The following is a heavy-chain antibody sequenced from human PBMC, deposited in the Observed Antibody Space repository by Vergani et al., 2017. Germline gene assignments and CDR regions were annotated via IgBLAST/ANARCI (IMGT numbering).Heavy chain of an antibody. CDR1: GFTFNSYG. D-gene: IGHD2-21*01. CDR2: IRSDESRR. J-gene: IGHJ4*02. V-gene: IGHV3-30*02. Sequence: QVQLVESGGGVVKPGGSLRLSCAASGFTFNSYGMHWVRQAPGKGLEWVSSIRSDESRRYYGDSMEGPFTISRDDSKNTVYLQINSLRAEATAFYYCADLYGDDGFSPFWGQGTLVTVSS. CDR3: ADLYGDDGFSPF.